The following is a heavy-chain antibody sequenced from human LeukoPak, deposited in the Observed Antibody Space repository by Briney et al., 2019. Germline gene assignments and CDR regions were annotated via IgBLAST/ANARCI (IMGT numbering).Heavy chain of an antibody. J-gene: IGHJ6*03. Sequence: GASVKVSCKASGCTFTSYDINWVRQATAQGLEWMGWMDPNSGNTGYAQKIRGSVTISSNTSISTAYMELSSLRSEDTAVYHCASRGGYRSYYYYYMDVWGKGTTVTV. CDR1: GCTFTSYD. CDR2: MDPNSGNT. D-gene: IGHD3-22*01. V-gene: IGHV1-8*01. CDR3: ASRGGYRSYYYYYMDV.